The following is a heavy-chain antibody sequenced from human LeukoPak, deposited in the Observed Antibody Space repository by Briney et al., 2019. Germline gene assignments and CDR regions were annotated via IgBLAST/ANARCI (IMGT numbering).Heavy chain of an antibody. D-gene: IGHD2-2*01. CDR2: INHSGST. CDR3: ARLGSTSCFDY. CDR1: GGSFSGYY. Sequence: SETLSLTCAVYGGSFSGYYWSWIRRPPGKGLEWIGEINHSGSTNYNPSLKSRVTISVDTSKNQFSLKLRSVTAADTAVYYCARLGSTSCFDYWGQGTLVTVSS. V-gene: IGHV4-34*01. J-gene: IGHJ4*02.